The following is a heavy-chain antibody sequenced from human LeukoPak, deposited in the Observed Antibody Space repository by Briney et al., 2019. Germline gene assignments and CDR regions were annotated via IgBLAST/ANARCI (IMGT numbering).Heavy chain of an antibody. J-gene: IGHJ5*02. Sequence: SETLSLTCTVSGGSISSSSYYWAWIRQPPGTGLEWIGSIYYSGSTYYNPSLKSRVTISVDTSKNQFSLNLTSVTAADAAVYYCARDLGYSGFDWAPWGQGTLVTVSS. CDR2: IYYSGST. CDR1: GGSISSSSYY. CDR3: ARDLGYSGFDWAP. V-gene: IGHV4-39*07. D-gene: IGHD5-12*01.